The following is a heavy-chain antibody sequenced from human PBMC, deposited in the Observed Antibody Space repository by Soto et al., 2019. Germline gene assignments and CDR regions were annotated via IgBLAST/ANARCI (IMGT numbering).Heavy chain of an antibody. V-gene: IGHV4-4*07. CDR2: IYSSGST. CDR1: GGSISPYY. CDR3: ARVQQRGYSLYSGIMDV. J-gene: IGHJ6*02. D-gene: IGHD5-18*01. Sequence: PSETLSLTCSVSGGSISPYYWNWIRQPAGKGLEWIGRIYSSGSTSCNPSLKSRVTMSVDTSKSQFFLKLSSVTAADTAVYYCARVQQRGYSLYSGIMDVWGQGSTVT.